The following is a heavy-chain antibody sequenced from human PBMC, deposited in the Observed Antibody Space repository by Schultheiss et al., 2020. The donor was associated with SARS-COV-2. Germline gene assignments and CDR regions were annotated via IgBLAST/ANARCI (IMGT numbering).Heavy chain of an antibody. CDR3: ARGIAARRAYYYYGMDV. Sequence: GGSLRLSCAASGFTFSSYWMSWVRQAPGKGLEWVSGISWNSGSIGYADSVKGRFTISRDNSKNTLYLQMNSLRAEDTAVYYCARGIAARRAYYYYGMDVWGQGTMVTVSS. CDR2: ISWNSGSI. V-gene: IGHV3-23*01. CDR1: GFTFSSYW. J-gene: IGHJ6*02. D-gene: IGHD6-6*01.